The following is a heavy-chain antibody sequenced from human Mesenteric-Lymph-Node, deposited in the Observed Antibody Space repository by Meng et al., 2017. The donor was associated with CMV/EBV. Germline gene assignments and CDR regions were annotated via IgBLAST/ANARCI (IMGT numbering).Heavy chain of an antibody. CDR2: INHSGST. V-gene: IGHV4-34*01. D-gene: IGHD3-10*01. J-gene: IGHJ6*02. CDR3: ARAKGCGDRCFHYYGMDV. Sequence: GSLRLSCAVYAGSSSGYYWSWISQPPGKGLEWIGEINHSGSTNYNPSLKTRVTISVDTSKNQFSLKLSSVTAADTAVYYCARAKGCGDRCFHYYGMDVWGQGTTVTVSS. CDR1: AGSSSGYY.